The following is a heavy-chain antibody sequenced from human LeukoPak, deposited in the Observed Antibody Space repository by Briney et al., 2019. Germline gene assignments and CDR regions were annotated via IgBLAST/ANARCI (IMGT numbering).Heavy chain of an antibody. J-gene: IGHJ4*02. CDR1: GGSFSGYS. D-gene: IGHD3-10*01. V-gene: IGHV1-69*01. Sequence: SMKVSCKASGGSFSGYSISWVRQAPGRGLEWMGDIAPIFGRANYAQKFQGRVTITADESTATAYMEVTSLRSDDTAIYYCAREVTVHHPAFGDWGQGTLVTVSS. CDR3: AREVTVHHPAFGD. CDR2: IAPIFGRA.